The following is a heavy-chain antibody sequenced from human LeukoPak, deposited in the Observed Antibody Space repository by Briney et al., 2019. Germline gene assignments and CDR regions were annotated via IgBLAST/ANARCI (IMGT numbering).Heavy chain of an antibody. V-gene: IGHV4-30-4*08. CDR3: ARVSEQQLVRWFDP. Sequence: PSETLSLTCTVSGGSISSGDYYWSWIRQPPGKGLEWIGYIYYSGSTYYNPSLKSRVTISVDTSKNQFSLRLSSVTAADTAVYYCARVSEQQLVRWFDPWGQGTLVTVSS. CDR1: GGSISSGDYY. D-gene: IGHD6-13*01. CDR2: IYYSGST. J-gene: IGHJ5*02.